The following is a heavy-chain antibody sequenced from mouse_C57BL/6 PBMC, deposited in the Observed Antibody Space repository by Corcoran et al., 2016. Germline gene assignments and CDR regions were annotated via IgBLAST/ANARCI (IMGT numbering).Heavy chain of an antibody. V-gene: IGHV1-26*01. CDR1: GYTSTDYY. Sequence: EVQLQQSGPELVKPGASVKISCKASGYTSTDYYMNWVKQSHGKSLEWIGDINPNNGGTSYNQKFKGKATLTVDKSSSTAYMELRSLTSEDSAVYYCAREPYGSRGYFDVWGTGTTVTVSS. CDR3: AREPYGSRGYFDV. D-gene: IGHD1-1*01. J-gene: IGHJ1*03. CDR2: INPNNGGT.